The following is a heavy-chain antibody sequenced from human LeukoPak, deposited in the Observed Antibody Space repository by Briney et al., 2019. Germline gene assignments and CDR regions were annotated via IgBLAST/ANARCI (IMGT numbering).Heavy chain of an antibody. D-gene: IGHD3-22*01. CDR1: GFTFSSYG. Sequence: GGTLRLSCAASGFTFSSYGMSWVRQAPGKGLEWVSAISGSGGSTYYADSVKGRFTISRDNSKNTLYLQMNSLRAEDTAVYYCAKDFMTYYYDSSGPTFDYWGQGTLVTVSS. V-gene: IGHV3-23*01. J-gene: IGHJ4*02. CDR3: AKDFMTYYYDSSGPTFDY. CDR2: ISGSGGST.